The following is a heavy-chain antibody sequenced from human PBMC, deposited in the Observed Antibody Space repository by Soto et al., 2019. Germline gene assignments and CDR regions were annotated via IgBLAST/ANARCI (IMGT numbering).Heavy chain of an antibody. CDR3: ARHKRDSSGFYPDN. Sequence: PSETPSLTCTVSGGSIDRSDNYWGWVRQPPGKGLEWIGSKSYTGDTDYNPSLKSRLTISVDTSRSQFSLSLSSVTAADTAVYYCARHKRDSSGFYPDNWGQGTLVTVSS. CDR1: GGSIDRSDNY. V-gene: IGHV4-39*01. CDR2: KSYTGDT. J-gene: IGHJ4*02. D-gene: IGHD2-21*01.